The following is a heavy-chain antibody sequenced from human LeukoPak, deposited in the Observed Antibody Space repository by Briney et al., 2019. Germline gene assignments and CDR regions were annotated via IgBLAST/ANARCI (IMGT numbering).Heavy chain of an antibody. D-gene: IGHD3-10*01. CDR1: GYTFTSYA. CDR2: INAGNGNT. V-gene: IGHV1-3*01. J-gene: IGHJ6*02. Sequence: GASVKVSCKASGYTFTSYAMHWVRQAPGQRLERMGWINAGNGNTKYSQKFQGRVTITRDTSASTAYMELSSLRSEDTAVYYCASGATMVRGSYYYYGMDVWGQGTTVTVSS. CDR3: ASGATMVRGSYYYYGMDV.